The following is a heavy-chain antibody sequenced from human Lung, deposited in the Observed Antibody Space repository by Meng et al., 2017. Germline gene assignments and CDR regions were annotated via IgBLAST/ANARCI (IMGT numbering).Heavy chain of an antibody. Sequence: EVQLVESGGGLVQPGGSLGLSCAASGFTFRSYWMHWVRQAPGKGLVWVSRIRGDGGSIVYADSVKGRFTISRDNAKNTLFLQMNSLRAEDTAVYYCARESGYFEYWGQGILVTVSS. J-gene: IGHJ4*02. CDR3: ARESGYFEY. V-gene: IGHV3-74*03. CDR1: GFTFRSYW. CDR2: IRGDGGSI.